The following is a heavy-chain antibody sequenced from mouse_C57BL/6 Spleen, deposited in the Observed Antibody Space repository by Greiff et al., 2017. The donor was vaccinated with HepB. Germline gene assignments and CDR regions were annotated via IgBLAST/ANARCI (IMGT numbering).Heavy chain of an antibody. D-gene: IGHD2-4*01. CDR3: ARERSRYDYDTFWYFDV. V-gene: IGHV5-4*03. J-gene: IGHJ1*03. Sequence: EVMLVESGGGLVKPGGSLKLSCAASGFTFSSYAMSWVRQTPEKRLEWVATISDGGSYTYYPDNVKGRFTISRDNAKNNLYLQMSHLKSEDTAMYYCARERSRYDYDTFWYFDVWGTGTTVTVSS. CDR1: GFTFSSYA. CDR2: ISDGGSYT.